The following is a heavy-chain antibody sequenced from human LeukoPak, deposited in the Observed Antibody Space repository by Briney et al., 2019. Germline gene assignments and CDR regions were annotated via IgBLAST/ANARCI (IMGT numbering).Heavy chain of an antibody. CDR3: ARFLGSGVDAFDI. CDR2: TYYRSKRST. Sequence: SQTLSLTCAISGDSVSTNSAAWNWIRQSPSRGLEWLGRTYYRSKRSTDYALSVKSRITINPDTSKNQFSLQLNSVTPEDTAVYYCARFLGSGVDAFDIWGQGTMVTVSS. CDR1: GDSVSTNSAA. J-gene: IGHJ3*02. V-gene: IGHV6-1*01. D-gene: IGHD3-10*02.